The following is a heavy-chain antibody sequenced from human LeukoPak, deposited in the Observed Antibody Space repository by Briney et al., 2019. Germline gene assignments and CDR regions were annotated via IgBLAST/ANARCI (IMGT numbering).Heavy chain of an antibody. Sequence: PGGSLRLSCAASGFTFSNYGMHWVRQAPGKGLEWVAVIWYDGSEKYYGDSVKGRFTISRDNSRNTLYLQMNSLRAEDTAVYYCARDSLLLWFGESPYYGMDVWGQGTTVTVSS. CDR3: ARDSLLLWFGESPYYGMDV. V-gene: IGHV3-33*01. D-gene: IGHD3-10*01. J-gene: IGHJ6*02. CDR1: GFTFSNYG. CDR2: IWYDGSEK.